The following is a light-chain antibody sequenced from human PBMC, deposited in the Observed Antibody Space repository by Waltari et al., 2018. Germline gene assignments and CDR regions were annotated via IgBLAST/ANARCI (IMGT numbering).Light chain of an antibody. CDR1: QTLISN. CDR2: GAS. Sequence: EIVMTQSPATLSVSPGERATLSRRPSQTLISNLAWYQQKPGQAPRLLIYGASIRATGIPARFSGSGSGTQFTLTISSLQSEDFVVYYCQQYNNRPYTFGQGTKLEIK. CDR3: QQYNNRPYT. V-gene: IGKV3-15*01. J-gene: IGKJ2*01.